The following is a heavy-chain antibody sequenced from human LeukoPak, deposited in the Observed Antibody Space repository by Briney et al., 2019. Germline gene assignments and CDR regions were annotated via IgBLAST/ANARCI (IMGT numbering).Heavy chain of an antibody. Sequence: GGSLRLSCVVSGFTLSNYGMHWVRQAPGKGLEWVTVISSDGTNKYYADSVEGRFTITRDIFENTVYLQMNSLRADDTAVYYCARDVLFVIPPGSLDPWGQGTLVTVSS. J-gene: IGHJ5*02. V-gene: IGHV3-30*03. CDR3: ARDVLFVIPPGSLDP. CDR2: ISSDGTNK. CDR1: GFTLSNYG. D-gene: IGHD3-10*01.